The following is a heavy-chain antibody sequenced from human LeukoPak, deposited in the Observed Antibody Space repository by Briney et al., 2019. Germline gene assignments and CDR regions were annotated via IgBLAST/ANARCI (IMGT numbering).Heavy chain of an antibody. Sequence: PGGSLRLSCAPSGFTFKTYAMSWVRQAPGKGLEWVSTVSDRDDSTYYADSVKGRFTISRDSSKNTLFLQMNSLRAEDTAVYYCATDFYDSTWGQGTLVTVSS. CDR3: ATDFYDST. D-gene: IGHD3-22*01. V-gene: IGHV3-23*01. J-gene: IGHJ5*02. CDR2: VSDRDDST. CDR1: GFTFKTYA.